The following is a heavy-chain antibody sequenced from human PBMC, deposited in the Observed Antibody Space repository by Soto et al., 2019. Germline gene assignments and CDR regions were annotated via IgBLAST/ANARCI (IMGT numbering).Heavy chain of an antibody. D-gene: IGHD2-15*01. CDR3: ARDSRRYGLTLLGHPCQH. Sequence: QVQLVESGGGVVQPGRSLRLSCAASGFTFSSYGMHWVRQAPGKGLEWVAVIWYDGSNKYYADSVKGRFTISRDNSKNTLYLQMNSLRAEDTAVYYCARDSRRYGLTLLGHPCQHWGQGTLVTVSS. J-gene: IGHJ1*01. CDR1: GFTFSSYG. CDR2: IWYDGSNK. V-gene: IGHV3-33*01.